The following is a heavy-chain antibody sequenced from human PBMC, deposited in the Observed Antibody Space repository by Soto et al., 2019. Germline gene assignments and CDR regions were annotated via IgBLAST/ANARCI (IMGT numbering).Heavy chain of an antibody. CDR2: ISAYNGNT. D-gene: IGHD2-15*01. CDR3: ARDDVVVAASRGRRGYAFDI. V-gene: IGHV1-18*01. J-gene: IGHJ3*02. Sequence: ASVKVSCKASGYNFTSYGISWVRQAPGQGLEWMGWISAYNGNTNYAQKLQGRVTMTTDTSTSTAYMELRSLRSDDTAVYYCARDDVVVAASRGRRGYAFDIWGQGTMVTVSS. CDR1: GYNFTSYG.